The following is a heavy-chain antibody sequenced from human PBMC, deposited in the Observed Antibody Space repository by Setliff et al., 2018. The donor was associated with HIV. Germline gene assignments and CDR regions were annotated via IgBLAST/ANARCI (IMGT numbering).Heavy chain of an antibody. CDR1: GGSFTGYY. V-gene: IGHV4-34*01. CDR3: ARDRIEVLVDGPHDVFDI. CDR2: VYYNWAT. Sequence: SETLSLTCAVYGGSFTGYYWTWIRQPPGKGLEWVGNVYYNWATYYNPSLKNRVTISVDTSKNQFSLKLTSVSAADTAVYYCARDRIEVLVDGPHDVFDIWGRGTMVTVS. J-gene: IGHJ3*02. D-gene: IGHD2-2*01.